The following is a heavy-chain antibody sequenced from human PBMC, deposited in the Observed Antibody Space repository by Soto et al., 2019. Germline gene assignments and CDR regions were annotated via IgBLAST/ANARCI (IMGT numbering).Heavy chain of an antibody. D-gene: IGHD4-17*01. CDR3: ATSTVVTRFSDAFDI. CDR1: GGTFSSYA. J-gene: IGHJ3*02. CDR2: IIPIFGTA. V-gene: IGHV1-69*13. Sequence: GASVKVSCTASGGTFSSYAISWLRQSPGQGLEWMGGIIPIFGTANYAQKFQGRVTITADESTSTAYMELSSLRSEDTAVYYCATSTVVTRFSDAFDIWGQGTMVTVSS.